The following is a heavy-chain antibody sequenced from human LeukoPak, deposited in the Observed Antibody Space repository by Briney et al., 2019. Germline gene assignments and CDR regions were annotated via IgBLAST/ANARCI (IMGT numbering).Heavy chain of an antibody. CDR3: AKDMRAYCSGGSCFDAFDI. CDR2: IWYDGSNK. V-gene: IGHV3-33*03. J-gene: IGHJ3*02. CDR1: GFTFSSYG. Sequence: PGGSLRLSCAASGFTFSSYGMHWVRQAPGKGLEWVAVIWYDGSNKYYADSVKGRFTISRDNAKNSLYLQMNSLRAEDTALYYCAKDMRAYCSGGSCFDAFDIWGQGTMVTVSS. D-gene: IGHD2-15*01.